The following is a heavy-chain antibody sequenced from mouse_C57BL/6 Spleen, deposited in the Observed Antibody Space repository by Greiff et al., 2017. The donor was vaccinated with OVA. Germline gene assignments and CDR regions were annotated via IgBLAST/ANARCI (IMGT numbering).Heavy chain of an antibody. Sequence: EVKLEESGEGLVKPGGSLKLSCAASGFTFSSYAMSWVRQTPEKRLEWVAYISSGGDYIYYADTVKGRFTISRDNARNTLYLQMSSLKSEDTAMYYCTREYDYDVGYYFDYWGQGTTLTVSS. CDR1: GFTFSSYA. V-gene: IGHV5-9-1*02. D-gene: IGHD2-4*01. CDR3: TREYDYDVGYYFDY. CDR2: ISSGGDYI. J-gene: IGHJ2*01.